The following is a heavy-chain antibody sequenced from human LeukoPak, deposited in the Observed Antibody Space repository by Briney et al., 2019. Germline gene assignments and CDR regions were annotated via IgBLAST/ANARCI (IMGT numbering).Heavy chain of an antibody. CDR1: GFTFSSYE. D-gene: IGHD2-15*01. V-gene: IGHV3-48*03. J-gene: IGHJ5*02. CDR3: ARARRDCSGGSCYPDYNWFDP. CDR2: ISSSGSAI. Sequence: PGGSLRLSCAASGFTFSSYEMNWVRQAPGKGLDWVSYISSSGSAIYYADSVRGRFTISRDNAKNSLYLQMNSLGAEDTAVYYCARARRDCSGGSCYPDYNWFDPWGQGTLVTVSS.